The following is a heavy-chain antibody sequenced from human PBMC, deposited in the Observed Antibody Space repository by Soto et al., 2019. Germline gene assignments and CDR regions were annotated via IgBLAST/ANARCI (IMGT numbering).Heavy chain of an antibody. CDR3: ARDLLAVAGTPLTFDP. Sequence: GGSLRLSCVASGFTYSSYWMTWVRQAPGEGLEWVANINQDGSEEYYVDSVEGRFTISRDNAKKSLYLQMNRLRVDDTAVYFCARDLLAVAGTPLTFDPWGQGTLVTVSS. CDR1: GFTYSSYW. CDR2: INQDGSEE. D-gene: IGHD6-19*01. V-gene: IGHV3-7*04. J-gene: IGHJ5*02.